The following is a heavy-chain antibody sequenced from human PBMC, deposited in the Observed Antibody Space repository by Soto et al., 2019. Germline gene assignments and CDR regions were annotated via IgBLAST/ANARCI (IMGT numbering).Heavy chain of an antibody. Sequence: SGPTLVNPTQTLTLTCTLSGFSLSTSGMCVSWIRQPPGKALEWLARIDWDDDKFYSTSLKTRLTISKDTSKNQVVLTMTNMDPVDTATYYCARIPSYCVSTSCYEDGMDVWGQGT. D-gene: IGHD2-2*01. CDR3: ARIPSYCVSTSCYEDGMDV. CDR1: GFSLSTSGMC. J-gene: IGHJ6*02. CDR2: IDWDDDK. V-gene: IGHV2-70*17.